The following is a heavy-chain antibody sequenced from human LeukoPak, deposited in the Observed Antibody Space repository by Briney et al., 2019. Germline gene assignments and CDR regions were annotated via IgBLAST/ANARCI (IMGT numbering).Heavy chain of an antibody. D-gene: IGHD3-10*01. CDR1: GFTFSSYG. V-gene: IGHV3-21*01. Sequence: PGRSLRLSCATSGFTFSSYGIYWVRQAPGKGLEWVSCISTRSTYIYYADSVKGRFTISRDNAKNSLYLQMNSLRADDTAVYYCAREEEWYASGTYYKGFDSWGQGTLVTVSS. J-gene: IGHJ4*02. CDR3: AREEEWYASGTYYKGFDS. CDR2: ISTRSTYI.